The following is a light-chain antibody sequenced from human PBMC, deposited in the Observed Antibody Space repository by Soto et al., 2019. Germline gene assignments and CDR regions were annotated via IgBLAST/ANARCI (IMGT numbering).Light chain of an antibody. J-gene: IGLJ1*01. CDR3: SSFTSSSSYV. CDR2: DVT. Sequence: QSALTQPASVSGSPGQSITLLCTGTSSDFGIYNSVSWYQQHPGKAPKLMIHDVTNRPSGVSSRFSGSRSGNTASLTISGLQAEDEADSYCSSFTSSSSYVFGPGTKVTVL. V-gene: IGLV2-14*01. CDR1: SSDFGIYNS.